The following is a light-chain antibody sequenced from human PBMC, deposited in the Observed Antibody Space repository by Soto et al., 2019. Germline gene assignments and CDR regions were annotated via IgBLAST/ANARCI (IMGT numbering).Light chain of an antibody. CDR1: QSVSNNY. CDR3: QHYGSSPWT. Sequence: EIVLTQSPGTLSLSPGERATLSCRASQSVSNNYLAWYQQKPGQAPSLLIYGASSRATGIPDRFSGSGSGTDFTLTINRLEPEDLAVYYCQHYGSSPWTVGQGTKVDIK. J-gene: IGKJ1*01. CDR2: GAS. V-gene: IGKV3-20*01.